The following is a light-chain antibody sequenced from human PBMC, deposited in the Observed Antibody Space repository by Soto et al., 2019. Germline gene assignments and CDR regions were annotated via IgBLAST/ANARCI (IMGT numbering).Light chain of an antibody. CDR3: SSYTSSSTDVV. V-gene: IGLV2-14*01. Sequence: QSALTQPASVSRSPGQSITISCTGTSSDVGGYNYVSWYQQHPGKAPKLMIYDVSNRPSGVSNRFSGSKSGNTASLTISGLQAEDEADYYCSSYTSSSTDVVFGGGTKLPS. J-gene: IGLJ2*01. CDR1: SSDVGGYNY. CDR2: DVS.